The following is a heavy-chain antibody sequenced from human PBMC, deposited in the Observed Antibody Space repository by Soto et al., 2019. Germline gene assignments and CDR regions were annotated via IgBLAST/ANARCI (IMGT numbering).Heavy chain of an antibody. CDR3: AKYSGPTYYDFWSGYYIDY. J-gene: IGHJ4*02. CDR1: VFTFISYA. D-gene: IGHD3-3*01. CDR2: ISGSGGST. V-gene: IGHV3-23*01. Sequence: GWSLRLSCASSVFTFISYAMSWVRQAPGKGLEWVSAISGSGGSTYYADSVKGRFTISRDNSKNTLYLQMNSLRAEDTAVYYCAKYSGPTYYDFWSGYYIDYWGQGTLVTVSS.